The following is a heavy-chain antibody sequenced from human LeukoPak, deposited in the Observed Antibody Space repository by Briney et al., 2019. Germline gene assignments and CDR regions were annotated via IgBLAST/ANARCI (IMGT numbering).Heavy chain of an antibody. CDR1: GFTFSRYW. CDR2: VNSDGFST. V-gene: IGHV3-74*03. J-gene: IGHJ5*02. CDR3: TRDYGA. D-gene: IGHD4/OR15-4a*01. Sequence: GGSLRLSCAASGFTFSRYWMHWVRQAPGKGLVWVARVNSDGFSTTYADSVKGRFTISRDNTKNTLCLQMNRLRAEDTAVYYCTRDYGAWGQGTLVTVSS.